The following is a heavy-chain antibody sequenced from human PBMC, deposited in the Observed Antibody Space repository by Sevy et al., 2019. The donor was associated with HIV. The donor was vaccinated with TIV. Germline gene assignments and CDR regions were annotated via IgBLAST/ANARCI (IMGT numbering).Heavy chain of an antibody. CDR1: GFTFSSYE. D-gene: IGHD1-1*01. CDR3: AREAGSGGFDY. J-gene: IGHJ4*02. CDR2: ISSSGSTI. Sequence: GGSLRLSCAASGFTFSSYEMNWVRQAPGKGLEWVSYISSSGSTIYYADSVKGRFTISRDNAKNSLYLQMNSLRAEDMAVYYCAREAGSGGFDYWGQGTLVTVSS. V-gene: IGHV3-48*03.